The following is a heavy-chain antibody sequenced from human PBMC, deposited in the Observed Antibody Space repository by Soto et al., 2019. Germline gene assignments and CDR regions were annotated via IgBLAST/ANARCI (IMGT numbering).Heavy chain of an antibody. CDR2: IYYSGST. J-gene: IGHJ4*02. Sequence: QVQLLESGPGLVKPSQTLSLTCTVSGGSISSGGYYWSWIRQHPGKGLEWIGYIYYSGSTYYNPSLXSXLTISVDTSKNQFSLKLSSVTAADTAVYYCARGPGIMAKIDYWGQGTLVTVSS. D-gene: IGHD3-16*01. CDR3: ARGPGIMAKIDY. V-gene: IGHV4-31*03. CDR1: GGSISSGGYY.